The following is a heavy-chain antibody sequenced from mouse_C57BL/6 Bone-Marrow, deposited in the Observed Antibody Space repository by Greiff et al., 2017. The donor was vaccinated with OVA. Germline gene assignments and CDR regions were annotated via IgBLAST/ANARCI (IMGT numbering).Heavy chain of an antibody. V-gene: IGHV2-9-1*01. Sequence: QVQLQQSGPGLVAPSQSLSITCTVSGFSLTSYAISWVRQPPGKGLEWLGVIWTGGGTNYNSALKSRLSISKDNSKSQVFLKMNSLQTDDTARYYCATPYGSSYNYAMDYWGQGTSVTVSS. CDR1: GFSLTSYA. CDR2: IWTGGGT. D-gene: IGHD1-1*01. J-gene: IGHJ4*01. CDR3: ATPYGSSYNYAMDY.